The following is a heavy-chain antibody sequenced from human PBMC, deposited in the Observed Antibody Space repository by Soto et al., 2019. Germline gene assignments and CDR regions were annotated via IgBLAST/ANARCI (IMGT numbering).Heavy chain of an antibody. J-gene: IGHJ6*02. V-gene: IGHV3-11*01. CDR1: GLIFSDYY. CDR2: IGSSGSTI. Sequence: VQLVESGGGLVKPGGSLRLYCAASGLIFSDYYMSWIRQAPGKGLEWVSYIGSSGSTIYYADSVKGRFTISRDNAKKSLYLQMTSLRVEDTAVYYCARGAVTGYPHFYYAMDVWGQGATVTVSS. D-gene: IGHD3-9*01. CDR3: ARGAVTGYPHFYYAMDV.